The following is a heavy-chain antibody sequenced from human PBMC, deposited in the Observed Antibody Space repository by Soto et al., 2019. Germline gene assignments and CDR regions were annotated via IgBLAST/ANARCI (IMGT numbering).Heavy chain of an antibody. CDR3: AREVGRGSGSYDLDY. CDR2: INGDGTDT. J-gene: IGHJ4*02. Sequence: EVQLVESGGGLVQPGGSLRLSCAASGFTFSMYWMHWVRQAPGKGLLWVSRINGDGTDTTYADSVKGRFTISRDNAKNTVYPQMKGLRAEATAVYYCAREVGRGSGSYDLDYWGQETLVTVSS. CDR1: GFTFSMYW. V-gene: IGHV3-74*03. D-gene: IGHD3-16*01.